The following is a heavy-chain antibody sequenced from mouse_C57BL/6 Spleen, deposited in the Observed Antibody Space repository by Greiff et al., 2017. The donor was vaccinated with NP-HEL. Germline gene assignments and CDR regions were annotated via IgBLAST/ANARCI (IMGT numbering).Heavy chain of an antibody. J-gene: IGHJ4*01. V-gene: IGHV1-69*01. CDR1: GYTFTSYW. CDR2: IDPSDSYT. D-gene: IGHD3-2*02. CDR3: ARSQTAQAPYYAMDY. Sequence: QVQLKQPGAELVMPGASVKLSCKASGYTFTSYWMHWVKQRPGQGLEWIGEIDPSDSYTNYNQKFKGKSTLTVDKSSSTAYMQLSSLTSEDSAVYYCARSQTAQAPYYAMDYWGQGTSVTVSS.